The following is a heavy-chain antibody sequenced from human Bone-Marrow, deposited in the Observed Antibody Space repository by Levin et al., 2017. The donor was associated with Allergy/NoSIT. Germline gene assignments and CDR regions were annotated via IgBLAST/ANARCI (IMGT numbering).Heavy chain of an antibody. Sequence: GGSLRLSCAASGFTFRDYGMNWVRQAPGKGLEWVSIIGGGGGATYYADSVKGRFTISRDNSKNTLYLLMNSLRAEDTAIYYCAKYRRGVGDGYKHPFDYWGQGTLVTVSS. CDR3: AKYRRGVGDGYKHPFDY. CDR2: IGGGGGAT. V-gene: IGHV3-23*01. J-gene: IGHJ4*02. CDR1: GFTFRDYG. D-gene: IGHD5-24*01.